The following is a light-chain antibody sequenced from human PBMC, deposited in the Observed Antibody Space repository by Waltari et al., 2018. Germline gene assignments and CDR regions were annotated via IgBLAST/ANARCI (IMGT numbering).Light chain of an antibody. J-gene: IGLJ3*02. CDR1: GSDVGNYHH. Sequence: QSALTQPASVSGSPGQSITISCIGTGSDVGNYHHVSWYQCHPGQAPKLMIYDVTERPSGVSDRFSGSKSGNTASLTISGLQTEDEAFYYCSSYTSDSTIVFGGGTRLTVL. CDR3: SSYTSDSTIV. V-gene: IGLV2-14*03. CDR2: DVT.